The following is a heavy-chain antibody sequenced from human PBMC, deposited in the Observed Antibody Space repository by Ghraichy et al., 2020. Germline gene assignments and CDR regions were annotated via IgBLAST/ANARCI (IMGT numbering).Heavy chain of an antibody. CDR1: GYTFTSYG. J-gene: IGHJ3*02. CDR2: ISARTGNT. V-gene: IGHV1-18*01. Sequence: ASVQVSFKASGYTFTSYGINWVRQAPGQGLEWMGWISARTGNTNYEQKVQGRVTMTTDTSTSTVYMELRSLRSDDTAVYYCARDAEIAAAGGGFDIWGQGTMVTVSS. CDR3: ARDAEIAAAGGGFDI. D-gene: IGHD6-13*01.